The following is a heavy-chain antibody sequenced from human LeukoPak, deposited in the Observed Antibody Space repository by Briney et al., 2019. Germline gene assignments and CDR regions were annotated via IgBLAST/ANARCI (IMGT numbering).Heavy chain of an antibody. V-gene: IGHV1-2*02. CDR1: GYTFTSYA. D-gene: IGHD5-12*01. CDR3: ARLSWLRHAFDI. Sequence: ASVKVSCKASGYTFTSYAMNWVRQAPGQGLEWMGWINPNSGGTNYAQKFQGRVTMTRDTSISTAYMELSRLRSDDTAVYYCARLSWLRHAFDIWGQGTMVTVSS. CDR2: INPNSGGT. J-gene: IGHJ3*02.